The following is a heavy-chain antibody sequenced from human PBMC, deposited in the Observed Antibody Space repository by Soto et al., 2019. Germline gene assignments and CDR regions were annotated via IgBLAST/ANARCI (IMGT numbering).Heavy chain of an antibody. CDR1: GYTFTSYG. V-gene: IGHV1-3*01. Sequence: ASVKVSCKASGYTFTSYGMHWVRQAPGQRLEWMGWINAGNGNTKYSQKFQGRVTITGDKSASTAYMELSSLRSEDTAVYYCARAPDYDFWSGYCSGSACNWFDPWGQGTLVTVS. CDR2: INAGNGNT. J-gene: IGHJ5*02. CDR3: ARAPDYDFWSGYCSGSACNWFDP. D-gene: IGHD3-3*01.